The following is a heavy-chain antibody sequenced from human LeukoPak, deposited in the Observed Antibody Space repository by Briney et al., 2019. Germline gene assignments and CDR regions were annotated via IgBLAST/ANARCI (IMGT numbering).Heavy chain of an antibody. CDR2: ISGSSGST. CDR3: AKVGRYDAFDI. Sequence: GGSLRLSCAASGFTFSSYSMNWVRQAPGKGLEWVSGISGSSGSTSYADSVKGRFTISRDNSKNTLYLQMNSLRAEDTAVYYCAKVGRYDAFDIWGQGTMVTVSS. V-gene: IGHV3-23*01. J-gene: IGHJ3*02. CDR1: GFTFSSYS.